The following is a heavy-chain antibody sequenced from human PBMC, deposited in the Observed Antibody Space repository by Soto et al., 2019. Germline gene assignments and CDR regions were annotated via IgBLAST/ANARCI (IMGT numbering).Heavy chain of an antibody. V-gene: IGHV1-3*01. Sequence: ASVKVSCKASGYTFTSYYMHWVRQAPGQGLEWMGWINPDNGNTKSSQKFQDRVTITRDTSACTAYMDLSSLRSEDTAVYYCARGIATGQLDPWGQGTLVTVSS. CDR1: GYTFTSYY. J-gene: IGHJ5*02. CDR3: ARGIATGQLDP. CDR2: INPDNGNT. D-gene: IGHD2-15*01.